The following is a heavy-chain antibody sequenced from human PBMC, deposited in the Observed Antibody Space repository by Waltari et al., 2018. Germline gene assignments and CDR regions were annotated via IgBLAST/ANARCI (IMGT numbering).Heavy chain of an antibody. Sequence: QLVQSGGGLVQPGGSRRLSWVASGFMFKNHWMLWARQAPGKGLQWVAKIHPEGTVTYYVDSVKGRFTVSRDNARNSLFLQMTSLTTDDTAIYYCARDNTFYSDDLWGQGTLVTVSS. V-gene: IGHV3-7*01. CDR3: ARDNTFYSDDL. D-gene: IGHD2-2*02. CDR1: GFMFKNHW. CDR2: IHPEGTVT. J-gene: IGHJ5*02.